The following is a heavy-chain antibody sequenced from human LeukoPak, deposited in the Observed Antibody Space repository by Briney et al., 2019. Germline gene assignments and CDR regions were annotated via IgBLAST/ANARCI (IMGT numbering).Heavy chain of an antibody. CDR1: GASISNYY. D-gene: IGHD6-19*01. CDR3: ARDWGIAVAGTRFDY. J-gene: IGHJ4*02. CDR2: IYSSGST. Sequence: PSETLSLTCNISGASISNYYWNWIRQPAGKGLEWIGRIYSSGSTDYKPSLKSRVTMSVDTSKNQFYLKLSSVTAADTAVYYCARDWGIAVAGTRFDYWGQGTLVTVSS. V-gene: IGHV4-4*07.